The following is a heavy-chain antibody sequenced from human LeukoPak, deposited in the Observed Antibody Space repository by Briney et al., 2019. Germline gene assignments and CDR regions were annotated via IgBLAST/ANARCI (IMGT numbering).Heavy chain of an antibody. CDR1: GGSIGSGSYY. D-gene: IGHD6-6*01. V-gene: IGHV4-61*02. J-gene: IGHJ6*03. CDR3: ARQAFEYSSSLFFFGGSSDYYMDV. CDR2: IYTSGST. Sequence: SETLSLTCTVSGGSIGSGSYYWSWIRQPAGKGLEWIGRIYTSGSTNYNPSLKSRVTISVDTSKNQFSLKLSSVTAADTAVYYCARQAFEYSSSLFFFGGSSDYYMDVWGKGTTVTVSS.